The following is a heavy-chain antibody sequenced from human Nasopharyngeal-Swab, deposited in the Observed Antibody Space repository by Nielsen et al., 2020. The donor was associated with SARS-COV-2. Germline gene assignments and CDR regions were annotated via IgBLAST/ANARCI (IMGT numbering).Heavy chain of an antibody. D-gene: IGHD6-13*01. V-gene: IGHV4-4*07. Sequence: SETLSLTCTVSGGPMSPFYWSWIRQSARNGLEYIGRNSTSGSPTYNPSLKSRVTMSVDTSKNQFSLNVTSVTAADSAIYYCARDSSSWYLLGGLDVWGQGTTVTVSS. CDR3: ARDSSSWYLLGGLDV. CDR2: NSTSGSP. CDR1: GGPMSPFY. J-gene: IGHJ6*02.